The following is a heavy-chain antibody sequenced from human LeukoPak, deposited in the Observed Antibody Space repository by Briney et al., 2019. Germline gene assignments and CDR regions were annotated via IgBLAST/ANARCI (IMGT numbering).Heavy chain of an antibody. D-gene: IGHD3-22*01. V-gene: IGHV1-18*01. Sequence: GASVKVSCKASGYTFTSYGISWVRQAPGQGLEWMGWISAYNGNTNYAQKLQGRVTMTTDTSTSTAYMELRSLRSDDTAVYYCARAAYYDSSGYYLPDYWGQGTLVTVSS. CDR1: GYTFTSYG. CDR2: ISAYNGNT. J-gene: IGHJ4*02. CDR3: ARAAYYDSSGYYLPDY.